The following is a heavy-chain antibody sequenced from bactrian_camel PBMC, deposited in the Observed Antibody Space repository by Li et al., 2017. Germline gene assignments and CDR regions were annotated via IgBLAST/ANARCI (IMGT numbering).Heavy chain of an antibody. J-gene: IGHJ6*01. Sequence: QVQLVESGGGSVQAGGSLRLECVVSGYTYRIRDHCTAWFRQPLGKEREALATFDYIGKEREALATIDYTGGTAYADSVKGRFTISRDNSSNTLYLDMNDLKPEDTATYRCGSSWGLTAEQALGAIARSDFGYWGPGTQVTVS. CDR1: GYTYRIRDHC. D-gene: IGHD5*01. CDR3: GSSWGLTAEQALGAIARSDFGY. CDR2: IGKEREALATIDYTGGT. V-gene: IGHV3S60*01.